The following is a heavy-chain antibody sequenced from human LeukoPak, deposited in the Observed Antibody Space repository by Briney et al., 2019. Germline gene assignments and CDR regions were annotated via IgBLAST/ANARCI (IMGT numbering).Heavy chain of an antibody. Sequence: PGGSLRLSCAASGFIFSNHGMNWVRQAPGKGLEWVSGISPRGDITYYTDSVKGRFTVSRDNFKNTVHLQMNSLRAEDTAVYYCAKWSSGDYYDSSGYFDYWGQGTLVTVSS. CDR1: GFIFSNHG. D-gene: IGHD3-22*01. CDR3: AKWSSGDYYDSSGYFDY. CDR2: ISPRGDIT. V-gene: IGHV3-23*01. J-gene: IGHJ4*02.